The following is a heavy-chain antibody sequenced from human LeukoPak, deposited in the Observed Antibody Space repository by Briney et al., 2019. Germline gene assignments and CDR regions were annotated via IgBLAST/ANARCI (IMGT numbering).Heavy chain of an antibody. CDR1: GASISSIFYY. Sequence: SETLSLTCNVSGASISSIFYYWGWIRQPPGKGLEWIGYISKSGGTYYNPSVSRRLTISRDTSKNQFSVRLSSVTAADTAVYYCARGGDIASSVGSHFDYWGQGSLVTVSS. CDR2: ISKSGGT. J-gene: IGHJ4*02. CDR3: ARGGDIASSVGSHFDY. V-gene: IGHV4-30-4*08. D-gene: IGHD5/OR15-5a*01.